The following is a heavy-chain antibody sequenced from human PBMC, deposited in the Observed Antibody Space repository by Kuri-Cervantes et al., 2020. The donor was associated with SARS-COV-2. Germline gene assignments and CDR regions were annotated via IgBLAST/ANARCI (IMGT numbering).Heavy chain of an antibody. CDR2: ISYDGSNK. Sequence: GESMKISCAASGFTFSSYAMHWVRQAPGKGLEWVAVISYDGSNKYYADSVKGRFTISRDNSKNTPYLQMNSLGAEDTAVYYCARDHRPAAIKYYYYGMDVWGQGTTVTVSS. D-gene: IGHD2-2*01. J-gene: IGHJ6*02. V-gene: IGHV3-30-3*01. CDR1: GFTFSSYA. CDR3: ARDHRPAAIKYYYYGMDV.